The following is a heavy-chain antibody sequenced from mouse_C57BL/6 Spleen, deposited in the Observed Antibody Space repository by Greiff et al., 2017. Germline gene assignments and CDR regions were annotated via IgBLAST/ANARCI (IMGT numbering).Heavy chain of an antibody. CDR2: IDPSDSYT. CDR1: GYTFTSYW. J-gene: IGHJ4*01. D-gene: IGHD1-1*01. V-gene: IGHV1-69*01. CDR3: ARYYGSSRGAMDY. Sequence: VQLQQPGAELVMPGASVKLSCKASGYTFTSYWMHWVKQRPGQGLEWIGEIDPSDSYTNYNQQFKGKSTLTVDKSSSTAYMQLSSLTSEDSAVYYCARYYGSSRGAMDYWGQGTSVTVSS.